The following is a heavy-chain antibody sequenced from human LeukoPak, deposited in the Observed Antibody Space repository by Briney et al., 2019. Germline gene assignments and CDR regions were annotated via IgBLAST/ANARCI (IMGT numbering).Heavy chain of an antibody. D-gene: IGHD3-10*01. V-gene: IGHV1-69*01. CDR3: ARDLGDSFDY. CDR1: GGTFSNYA. J-gene: IGHJ4*02. CDR2: TIPIFGTA. Sequence: ASVKVSCKASGGTFSNYAISWVRQAPGQGLEWMGGTIPIFGTASYAQKFQGRVTITADESTSTAYMELSSLRSEDTAVYYCARDLGDSFDYWGQGTLVTVSS.